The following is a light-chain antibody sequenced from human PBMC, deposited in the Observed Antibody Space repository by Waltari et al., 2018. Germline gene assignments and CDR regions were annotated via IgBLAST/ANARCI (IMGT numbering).Light chain of an antibody. CDR3: SSYTSSSSFV. J-gene: IGLJ1*01. CDR2: DVS. CDR1: SSDVGNYKY. Sequence: QSALTQPASVSGSPGQSITISCTGTSSDVGNYKYVSWYQQKPGKAPKLVIYDVSKRPSGVSYRFAGSKSCNTASLTISGLQAEDEADYYCSSYTSSSSFVFGSGTTVTVL. V-gene: IGLV2-14*03.